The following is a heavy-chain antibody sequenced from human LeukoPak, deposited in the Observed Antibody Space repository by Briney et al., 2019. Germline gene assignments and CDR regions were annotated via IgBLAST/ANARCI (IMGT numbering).Heavy chain of an antibody. CDR1: GFTFSSYW. V-gene: IGHV3-7*01. CDR2: IKQDGSEK. D-gene: IGHD3-16*01. Sequence: GGSLRLSCAASGFTFSSYWMSWVRQAPGKGLEWVANIKQDGSEKYYVDSMKGRFTISRDNAKNSLYLQINSLRADDTAVYYCAGGARGYNWYFDLWGRGTLVTVSS. CDR3: AGGARGYNWYFDL. J-gene: IGHJ2*01.